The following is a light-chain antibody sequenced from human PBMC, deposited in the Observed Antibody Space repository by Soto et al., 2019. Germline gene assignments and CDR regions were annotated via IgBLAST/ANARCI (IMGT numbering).Light chain of an antibody. CDR1: SSNIGSNT. V-gene: IGLV1-44*01. CDR2: TNN. CDR3: ATWDASRSGL. Sequence: QSVLTQPPSASGTPGQRVTISCSGSSSNIGSNTVSWYQHLPGTAPRLLIYTNNQRPSGVPDRFSGSKSGTSASLTISGLQSEDEADYYCATWDASRSGLFGGGTKLTVL. J-gene: IGLJ3*02.